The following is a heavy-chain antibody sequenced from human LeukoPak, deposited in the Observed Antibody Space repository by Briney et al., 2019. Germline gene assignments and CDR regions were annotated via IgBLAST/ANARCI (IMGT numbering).Heavy chain of an antibody. J-gene: IGHJ6*03. D-gene: IGHD3-9*01. V-gene: IGHV3-30*02. Sequence: GGSLRLSCAASGFTFSSYGMHWVRQAPGKGLEWVAFMRYDGSNRNYADSVKGRFTISRDNSKNTLYLQMNSLRAEDTAVYYCAKGVKVPLIRYFSYYMDVWGKGTTVTISS. CDR1: GFTFSSYG. CDR2: MRYDGSNR. CDR3: AKGVKVPLIRYFSYYMDV.